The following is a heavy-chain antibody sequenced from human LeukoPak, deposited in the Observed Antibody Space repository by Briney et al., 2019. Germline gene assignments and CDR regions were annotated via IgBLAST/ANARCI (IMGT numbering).Heavy chain of an antibody. V-gene: IGHV1-69*05. D-gene: IGHD1-26*01. CDR1: GGTFSSYA. J-gene: IGHJ1*01. CDR3: ARDQGYSGSYYVYFQH. Sequence: GASVKVSCKASGGTFSSYAISWVRQAPGQGLEWMGGIIPIFGTANYAQKFQGRVTITTDESTSTAYMELSSLRSEDTAVYYCARDQGYSGSYYVYFQHWGQGTLVTVSS. CDR2: IIPIFGTA.